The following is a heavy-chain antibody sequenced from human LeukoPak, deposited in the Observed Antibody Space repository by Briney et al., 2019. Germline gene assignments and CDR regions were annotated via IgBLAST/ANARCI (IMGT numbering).Heavy chain of an antibody. CDR3: ARVRPRYNWNDGINWFDP. CDR2: ISAYNGNT. Sequence: ASVTVSCKASGYTFTSYGISWVRQAPGQGLEWMGWISAYNGNTNYAQKLQSRVTMTTDTSTSTAYMELRSLRSDDTAVYYCARVRPRYNWNDGINWFDPWGQGTLVTVSS. D-gene: IGHD1-1*01. CDR1: GYTFTSYG. J-gene: IGHJ5*02. V-gene: IGHV1-18*04.